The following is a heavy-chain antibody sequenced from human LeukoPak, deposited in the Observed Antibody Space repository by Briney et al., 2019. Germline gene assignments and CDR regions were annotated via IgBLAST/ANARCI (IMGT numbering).Heavy chain of an antibody. J-gene: IGHJ5*02. CDR2: INPNSGGT. D-gene: IGHD1-1*01. Sequence: ASVKVSCKASGYTFTGYYMHWVRQAPGQGLEWMGWINPNSGGTNYAQKFQGRVTMTRDTSISTAYLQWSSLKASDTAMYYCARHESQLELSGPFDPWGQGTLVTVSS. CDR3: ARHESQLELSGPFDP. CDR1: GYTFTGYY. V-gene: IGHV1-2*02.